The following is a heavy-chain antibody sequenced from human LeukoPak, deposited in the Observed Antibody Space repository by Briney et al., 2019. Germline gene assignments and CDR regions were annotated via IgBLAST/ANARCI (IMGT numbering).Heavy chain of an antibody. J-gene: IGHJ4*02. D-gene: IGHD3-10*01. V-gene: IGHV1-3*01. Sequence: ASVKVSCKASGGSFSSYVITWVRQAPGQRLEWMGWINAGNGNTKYSQKFQGRVTITRDTSASTAYMELSSLRSEDTAVYYCAVFRGVMNYWGQGTLVTVSS. CDR2: INAGNGNT. CDR1: GGSFSSYV. CDR3: AVFRGVMNY.